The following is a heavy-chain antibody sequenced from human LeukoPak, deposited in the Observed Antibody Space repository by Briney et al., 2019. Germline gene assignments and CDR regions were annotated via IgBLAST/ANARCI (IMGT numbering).Heavy chain of an antibody. Sequence: GGSLRLSCAASGFTFSSYEMNWVRQAPGKGLEWVSYISSSGSTIYYADSVKGRFTISRDNAKNSLYLQMNSLRAEDTAVYYCARRCSSTSCYYYYGMDVWGQGTTVTVSS. CDR3: ARRCSSTSCYYYYGMDV. J-gene: IGHJ6*02. V-gene: IGHV3-48*03. CDR2: ISSSGSTI. D-gene: IGHD2-2*01. CDR1: GFTFSSYE.